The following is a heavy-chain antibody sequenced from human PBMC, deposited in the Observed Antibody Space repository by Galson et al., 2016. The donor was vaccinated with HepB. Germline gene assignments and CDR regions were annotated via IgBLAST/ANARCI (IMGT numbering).Heavy chain of an antibody. V-gene: IGHV3-33*01. J-gene: IGHJ4*02. Sequence: SLRLSCAASGFTFSSYGMHWVRQAPGKGLEWVAVIWYDGSNKYYGDSVKGRFTISRDNSKNTLYLQMNSLRAEDTDVYYCAREAPIAAAGSHDYWGQGILVTVSS. CDR1: GFTFSSYG. CDR2: IWYDGSNK. D-gene: IGHD6-13*01. CDR3: AREAPIAAAGSHDY.